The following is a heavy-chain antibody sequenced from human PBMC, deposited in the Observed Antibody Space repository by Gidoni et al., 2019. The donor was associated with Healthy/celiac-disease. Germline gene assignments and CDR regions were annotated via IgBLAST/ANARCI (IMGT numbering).Heavy chain of an antibody. Sequence: QLQLQESGPGLVKPSETLSLTCTVSGGPISSSSYYWGWIRQPPGKGLEWIGSIYYSGSTYYNPSLKSRVTISVDTSKNQFSLKLSSVTAADTAVYYCARLSGGNPSDYWGQGTLVTVSS. CDR1: GGPISSSSYY. J-gene: IGHJ4*02. CDR2: IYYSGST. V-gene: IGHV4-39*01. CDR3: ARLSGGNPSDY. D-gene: IGHD2-15*01.